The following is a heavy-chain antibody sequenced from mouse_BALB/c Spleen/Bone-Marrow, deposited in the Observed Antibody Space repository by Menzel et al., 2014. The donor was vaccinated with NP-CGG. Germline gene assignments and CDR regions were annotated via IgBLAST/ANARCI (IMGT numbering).Heavy chain of an antibody. CDR1: GFTFSSFG. D-gene: IGHD4-1*01. V-gene: IGHV5-17*02. CDR2: ISSGSSTI. J-gene: IGHJ2*01. Sequence: EVQLVESGGGLVQPGGSRKLSCAASGFTFSSFGMHWVRQAPEKGLEWVAYISSGSSTIFYADTVKGRFTVSRDNPKNTLFLQMTSLRSEDTAMYYCTRGGNWDDFVYWGQGTTLTVSS. CDR3: TRGGNWDDFVY.